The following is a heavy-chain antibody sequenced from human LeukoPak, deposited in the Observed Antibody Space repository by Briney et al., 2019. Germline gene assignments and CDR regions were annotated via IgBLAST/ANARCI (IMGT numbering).Heavy chain of an antibody. CDR2: YSGST. Sequence: YSGSTNYNPSLKSRVTISLDTSKNQVPLRLSSVTAADTAVYYCARKDGDWWGQGTLVTVSS. CDR3: ARKDGDW. J-gene: IGHJ4*02. V-gene: IGHV4-59*08. D-gene: IGHD3-9*01.